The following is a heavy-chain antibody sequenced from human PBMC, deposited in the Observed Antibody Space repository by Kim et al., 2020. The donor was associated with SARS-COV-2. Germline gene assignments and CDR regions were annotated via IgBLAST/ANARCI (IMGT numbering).Heavy chain of an antibody. CDR3: ARDFAVAGTDY. D-gene: IGHD6-19*01. CDR2: T. J-gene: IGHJ4*02. Sequence: TYYADSVKGRFTISRDNSKNTLYLQMNSLRAEDTAVYYCARDFAVAGTDYWGQGTLVTVSS. V-gene: IGHV3-53*01.